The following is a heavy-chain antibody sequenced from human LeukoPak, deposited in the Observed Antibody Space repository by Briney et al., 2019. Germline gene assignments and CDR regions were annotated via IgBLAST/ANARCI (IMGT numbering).Heavy chain of an antibody. CDR3: ARTLYYDSSGYYESFDY. V-gene: IGHV1-18*01. Sequence: ASVKVSCKASGYTFTSYGISWVRQAPGQGLEWMGWISAYNGNTNYAQKFQGRVTMTRDTSISTAYMELSRLRSDDTAVYYCARTLYYDSSGYYESFDYWGQGTLVTVSS. D-gene: IGHD3-22*01. J-gene: IGHJ4*02. CDR2: ISAYNGNT. CDR1: GYTFTSYG.